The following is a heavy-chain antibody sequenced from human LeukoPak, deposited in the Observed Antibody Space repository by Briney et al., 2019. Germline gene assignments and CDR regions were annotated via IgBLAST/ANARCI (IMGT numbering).Heavy chain of an antibody. V-gene: IGHV4-4*07. CDR2: IYTSGST. J-gene: IGHJ6*03. CDR1: GGSISGYY. Sequence: SETLSLTCTVSGGSISGYYWSWIRQPAGKGLEWIGRIYTSGSTNYNPSLKSRVTMSVDTSKNQFSLKLSSVTAADTAVYYCARAVGSGSFQTYYYYMDVWGKGTTVTISS. CDR3: ARAVGSGSFQTYYYYMDV. D-gene: IGHD3-10*01.